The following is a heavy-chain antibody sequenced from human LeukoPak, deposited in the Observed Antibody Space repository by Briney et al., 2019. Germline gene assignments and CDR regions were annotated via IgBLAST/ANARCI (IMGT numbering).Heavy chain of an antibody. CDR2: INHSRTT. CDR1: GGSISSYY. V-gene: IGHV4-4*07. J-gene: IGHJ6*02. CDR3: ARDGSIRGYYYGMDV. Sequence: PSETLSLTCTVSGGSISSYYWSWIRQPAGKGLEWIGGINHSRTTYYNPSLKSRVTISVDRSKNQFSQKLSSVTAADTAVYYCARDGSIRGYYYGMDVWGQGTTVTVSS. D-gene: IGHD1-26*01.